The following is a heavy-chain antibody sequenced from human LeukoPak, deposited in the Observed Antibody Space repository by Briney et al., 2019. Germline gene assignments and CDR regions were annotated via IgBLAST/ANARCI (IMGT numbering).Heavy chain of an antibody. V-gene: IGHV4-39*07. CDR3: ARGSLGYTFDY. CDR1: GGSISSSSYY. J-gene: IGHJ4*02. CDR2: IYYSGST. D-gene: IGHD5-12*01. Sequence: PSETLSLTCTVSGGSISSSSYYWGWIRQPPGKGLEWIGSIYYSGSTYYNPSLKSRVTISVDTSKNQFSLKLSSVTAADTAVYYCARGSLGYTFDYWGQGTLVTVSS.